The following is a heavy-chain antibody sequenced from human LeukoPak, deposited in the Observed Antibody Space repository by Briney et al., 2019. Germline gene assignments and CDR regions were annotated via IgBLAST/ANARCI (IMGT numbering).Heavy chain of an antibody. CDR3: ARGARNTVTASGVFDY. J-gene: IGHJ4*02. V-gene: IGHV3-53*01. CDR1: GFTVSSNY. CDR2: IYSGGST. D-gene: IGHD4-17*01. Sequence: PGGSLRLSCAASGFTVSSNYMSWVRQAPGKGLEWVSVIYSGGSTYYADSVKGRFTISRDNSNNTLYLQMNSLRAEDTAVYYCARGARNTVTASGVFDYWGQGTLVTVSS.